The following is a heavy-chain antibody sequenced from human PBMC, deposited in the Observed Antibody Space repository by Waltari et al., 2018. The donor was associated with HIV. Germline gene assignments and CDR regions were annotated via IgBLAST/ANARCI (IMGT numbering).Heavy chain of an antibody. D-gene: IGHD2-2*01. J-gene: IGHJ4*02. CDR1: GFALSGFG. CDR2: SSYDEVKQ. CDR3: ARSPTPTKMPY. Sequence: QVQLVESGGGEVHPGESLRLSCNASGFALSGFGLHWVRQAPGKGLEWLAVSSYDEVKQLYADSGKGRFTISRDNSRNLLFLQRTSLTPEDTAIYYCARSPTPTKMPYWGQGTRVTVST. V-gene: IGHV3-30*03.